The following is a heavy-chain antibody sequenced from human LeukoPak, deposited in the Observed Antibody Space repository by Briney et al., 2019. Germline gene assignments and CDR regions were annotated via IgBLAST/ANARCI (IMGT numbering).Heavy chain of an antibody. J-gene: IGHJ4*02. CDR3: ARHGCSSTSCPNDY. CDR1: GYSFIDYW. Sequence: TGESLKISCKGSGYSFIDYWIGWVRQMPGKGLEWMGIIYPGDSDTRYSPSFQGQVAISTDKSISTAYLQWSSLKASDTAMYYCARHGCSSTSCPNDYWGQGTLVTVSS. D-gene: IGHD2-2*01. V-gene: IGHV5-51*01. CDR2: IYPGDSDT.